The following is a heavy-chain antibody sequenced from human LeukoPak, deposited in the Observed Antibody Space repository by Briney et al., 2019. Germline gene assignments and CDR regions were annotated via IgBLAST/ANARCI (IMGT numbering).Heavy chain of an antibody. CDR2: ISYDGSNK. J-gene: IGHJ4*02. D-gene: IGHD4-23*01. CDR3: AKDRRRSYGGKGNSYYFDY. Sequence: GGSLRLSCAASGFTFSSYGMHWVRQAPGKGLEWVAVISYDGSNKYYADSVKGRFTISRDNSKNTLYLQMNSLRAEDTAVYYCAKDRRRSYGGKGNSYYFDYWGQGTLVTVSS. V-gene: IGHV3-30*18. CDR1: GFTFSSYG.